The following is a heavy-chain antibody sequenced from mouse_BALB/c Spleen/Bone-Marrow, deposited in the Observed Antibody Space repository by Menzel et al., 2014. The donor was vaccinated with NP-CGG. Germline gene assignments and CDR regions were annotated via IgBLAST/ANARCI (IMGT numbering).Heavy chain of an antibody. J-gene: IGHJ4*01. Sequence: EVMLVESGGDLVKPGGSLKLSCAASGFTFSNYGMSWVRQTPDKRLEWVATISSGGSYTYFPDSVKGRFTISRDNAKHTLYLQMNSLKSEDAAMYYCARLTPDYAMDYWGQGTSVTVSS. CDR3: ARLTPDYAMDY. CDR2: ISSGGSYT. CDR1: GFTFSNYG. V-gene: IGHV5-6*01. D-gene: IGHD1-3*01.